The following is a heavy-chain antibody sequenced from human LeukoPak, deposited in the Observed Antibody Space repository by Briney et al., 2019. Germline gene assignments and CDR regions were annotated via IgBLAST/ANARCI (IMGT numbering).Heavy chain of an antibody. D-gene: IGHD3-16*02. CDR2: VYHSGIT. CDR3: ARDIPITFGGLVGHTGDS. CDR1: GYSISSGYF. Sequence: SETLSLTCTVSGYSISSGYFWGWIRQPPGKGLEWIGSVYHSGITYYNPSLKSRVTISVDTSKNELSLILTSVTAADTAVYYCARDIPITFGGLVGHTGDSWGQGTLVTVSS. V-gene: IGHV4-38-2*02. J-gene: IGHJ4*02.